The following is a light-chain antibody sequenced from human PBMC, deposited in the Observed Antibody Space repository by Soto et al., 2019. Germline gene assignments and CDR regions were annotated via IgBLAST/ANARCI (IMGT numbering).Light chain of an antibody. CDR3: QQYGSSLWT. J-gene: IGKJ1*01. CDR2: GVS. Sequence: IVLTQSPGTLSLSPGEIATLSCRASQSVSASQLAWYQQKPGQAPRLIIYGVSSRATGIPDRFSGSGSGTDFTLTINRLEPEDVAVYYCQQYGSSLWTFGQGTKVDIK. CDR1: QSVSASQ. V-gene: IGKV3-20*01.